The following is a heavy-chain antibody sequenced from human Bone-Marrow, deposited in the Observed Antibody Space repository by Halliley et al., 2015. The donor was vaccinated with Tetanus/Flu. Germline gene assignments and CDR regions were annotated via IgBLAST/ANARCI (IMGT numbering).Heavy chain of an antibody. Sequence: EWLSYISSSDNTIYSADSVKGRFTISRDNAKNSLYLQMNSLRAEDTAVYYCARAVSYYYGLDVWGQGTTVTVSS. CDR3: ARAVSYYYGLDV. CDR2: ISSSDNTI. J-gene: IGHJ6*02. V-gene: IGHV3-48*03.